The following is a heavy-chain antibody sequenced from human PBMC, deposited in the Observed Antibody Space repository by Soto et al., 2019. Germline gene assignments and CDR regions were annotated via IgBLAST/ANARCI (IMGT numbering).Heavy chain of an antibody. V-gene: IGHV4-59*08. CDR3: ARHPGYYDILTGYTTYYFDY. CDR2: IYYRGNT. Sequence: QVQLQESGPGLVKPSETLSLTCTVSGGSIGTYYWSWIRQPPGKGLEWIGYIYYRGNTDYNPSLKSRVTISLDTPKHQFSLQLSSVTAAATAVYYCARHPGYYDILTGYTTYYFDYWGQGILVTVSS. CDR1: GGSIGTYY. J-gene: IGHJ4*02. D-gene: IGHD3-9*01.